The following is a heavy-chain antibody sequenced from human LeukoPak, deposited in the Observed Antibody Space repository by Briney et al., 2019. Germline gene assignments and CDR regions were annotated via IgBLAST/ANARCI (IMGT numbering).Heavy chain of an antibody. CDR1: GFTFSSYG. Sequence: PGGSLRLSCAASGFTFSSYGMHWVRQAPGKGLEWVAVISYDGSNKYYADSVKGRFTISRDNSKNTLYLQMNSLRAEDTAVYYCAKIRDFPWTNGAFDYWGQGTLVTVSS. D-gene: IGHD2/OR15-2a*01. CDR3: AKIRDFPWTNGAFDY. J-gene: IGHJ4*02. CDR2: ISYDGSNK. V-gene: IGHV3-30*18.